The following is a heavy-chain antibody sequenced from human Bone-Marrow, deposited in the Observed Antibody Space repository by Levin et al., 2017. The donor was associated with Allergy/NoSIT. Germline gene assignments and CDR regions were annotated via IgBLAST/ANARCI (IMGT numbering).Heavy chain of an antibody. CDR1: GFTFSSYA. Sequence: GGSLRLSCAASGFTFSSYAMSWVRQAPGKGLEWVSAISGGGGSTYYADSVKGRFTISRDNSKNTLYLQMNSLRAEDTAVYYGAKDVLAVAGRPPIDYWGQGTLVTVSS. CDR2: ISGGGGST. J-gene: IGHJ4*02. D-gene: IGHD6-19*01. V-gene: IGHV3-23*01. CDR3: AKDVLAVAGRPPIDY.